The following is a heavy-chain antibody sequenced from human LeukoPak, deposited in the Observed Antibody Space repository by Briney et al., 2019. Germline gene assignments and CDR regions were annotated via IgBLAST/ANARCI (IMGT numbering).Heavy chain of an antibody. Sequence: ASVKVSCKASGYTFTGYYMHWVRQAPGQGLEWMGWVNPNSGGTNYAQKFQGRVTMTRDTSISTAYTELSRLRSDDTAVYYCARVHCSSTSCYPRFDYWGQGTLVTVSS. J-gene: IGHJ4*02. CDR1: GYTFTGYY. D-gene: IGHD2-2*01. CDR3: ARVHCSSTSCYPRFDY. CDR2: VNPNSGGT. V-gene: IGHV1-2*02.